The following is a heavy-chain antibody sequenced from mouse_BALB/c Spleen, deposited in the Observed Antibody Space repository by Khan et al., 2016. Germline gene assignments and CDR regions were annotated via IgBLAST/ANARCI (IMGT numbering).Heavy chain of an antibody. D-gene: IGHD2-12*01. J-gene: IGHJ4*01. V-gene: IGHV14-4*02. Sequence: VQLQQSGAELVRSGASVKLSCTASGFNIKDYYMHWVKQRPEQGLEWIGWIDPENGDTEYAPKFQGKATMTADTSSNTAYLQLSSLTSEDTAVYYCNADDGAMDYWGQGTSVTVSS. CDR1: GFNIKDYY. CDR2: IDPENGDT. CDR3: NADDGAMDY.